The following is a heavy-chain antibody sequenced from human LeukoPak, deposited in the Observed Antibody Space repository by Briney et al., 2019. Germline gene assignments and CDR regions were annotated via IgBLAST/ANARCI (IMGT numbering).Heavy chain of an antibody. V-gene: IGHV3-48*03. J-gene: IGHJ6*02. CDR2: ISSSKTI. CDR3: ARETFLGGDNYSGMDV. Sequence: QSGGSLRLSCAASGFTFSSYEMNWVRQAPGKGLEWGSYISSSKTIYYADSVKGRFTISRDNAKNSLYLQMNSLRAEDTAVYYCARETFLGGDNYSGMDVWGQGTTVTVSS. D-gene: IGHD2-21*02. CDR1: GFTFSSYE.